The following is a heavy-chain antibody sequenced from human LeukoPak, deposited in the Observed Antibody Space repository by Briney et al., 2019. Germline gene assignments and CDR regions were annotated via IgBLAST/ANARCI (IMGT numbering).Heavy chain of an antibody. CDR3: ARGGTTPYYFDD. J-gene: IGHJ4*02. V-gene: IGHV4-4*07. Sequence: PSETLSLTCTVSGGSITSYYWSWIRQPAGKGLEWIGRIYSNENTNYNPPLKSRVTMSVDTSKNQFSLKLSSVTAADTAVYYCARGGTTPYYFDDWGQGTLVTVSS. CDR1: GGSITSYY. CDR2: IYSNENT. D-gene: IGHD2-15*01.